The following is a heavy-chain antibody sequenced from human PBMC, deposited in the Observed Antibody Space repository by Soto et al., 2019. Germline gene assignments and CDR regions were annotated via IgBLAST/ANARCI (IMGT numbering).Heavy chain of an antibody. Sequence: QVQLQESGPGLVKPSQTLSLTCTVSGASINSVGYYWTWIRQHPGKGLEWIGYTHYTGIADYNPSLKNRVSISADTSKNQFSLKLTSVTAADTAVYYCAREGADYYFDYWGPGTLVTVSS. CDR1: GASINSVGYY. J-gene: IGHJ4*02. V-gene: IGHV4-31*03. CDR3: AREGADYYFDY. D-gene: IGHD2-21*02. CDR2: THYTGIA.